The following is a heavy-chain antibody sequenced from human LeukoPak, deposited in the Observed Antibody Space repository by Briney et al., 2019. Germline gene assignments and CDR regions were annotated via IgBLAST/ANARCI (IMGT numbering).Heavy chain of an antibody. CDR3: ARALYGPSGITIPDP. V-gene: IGHV1-46*01. CDR1: GYTFTSYY. CDR2: INPSGGST. J-gene: IGHJ5*02. D-gene: IGHD3-3*01. Sequence: ASVKVSCKASGYTFTSYYMHWVRQAPGQGLEWMGIINPSGGSTSYAQKFQGRVTMTRDTSTSTVYMELSSLRSEDTAVYYCARALYGPSGITIPDPWGQGTLVTVSS.